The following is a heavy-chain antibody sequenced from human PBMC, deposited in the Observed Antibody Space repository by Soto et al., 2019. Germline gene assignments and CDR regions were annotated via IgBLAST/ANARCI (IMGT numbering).Heavy chain of an antibody. Sequence: GGSLRLSCAASGFTFSSYAMSWVRQAPGKGLEWVSAISGSGGSTYYADSVKGRFTISRDNSKNTLYLQMNSLRAEDTAVYYCSKDILIGYSYGCDPQPESFDYWGQGTLVTVSS. D-gene: IGHD5-18*01. CDR3: SKDILIGYSYGCDPQPESFDY. CDR1: GFTFSSYA. CDR2: ISGSGGST. V-gene: IGHV3-23*01. J-gene: IGHJ4*02.